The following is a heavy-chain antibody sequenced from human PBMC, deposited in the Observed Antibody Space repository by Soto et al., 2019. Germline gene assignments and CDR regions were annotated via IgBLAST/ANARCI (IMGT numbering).Heavy chain of an antibody. CDR1: GGTFRNYP. Sequence: QVQLVQSGTEVKKPGSSVKVSCKASGGTFRNYPINWVRQAPGQGLEWMGSIFPLTDIPDYAQNFQARLTISADKSTSTAHMELSSMTYDDTAMYFCARGPLVVLNYFESWGQGTLVTVSS. CDR2: IFPLTDIP. V-gene: IGHV1-69*02. J-gene: IGHJ4*02. CDR3: ARGPLVVLNYFES.